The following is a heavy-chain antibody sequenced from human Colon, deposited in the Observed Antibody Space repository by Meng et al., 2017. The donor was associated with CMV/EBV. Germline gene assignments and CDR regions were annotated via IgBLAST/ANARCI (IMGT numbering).Heavy chain of an antibody. D-gene: IGHD2-2*01. V-gene: IGHV6-1*01. Sequence: SSNSASWNWVRQSPSSGLEWLGRIYYRSRWYNDYAVSVKSRIIINPDTSKNQFSLQLNSVTPEDTALYYCAREYQLGAWSPSWFDPWGQGTLVTVSS. J-gene: IGHJ5*02. CDR2: IYYRSRWYN. CDR3: AREYQLGAWSPSWFDP. CDR1: SSNSAS.